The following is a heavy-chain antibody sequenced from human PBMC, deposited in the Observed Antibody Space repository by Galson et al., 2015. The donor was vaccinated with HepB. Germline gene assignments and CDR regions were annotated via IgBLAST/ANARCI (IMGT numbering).Heavy chain of an antibody. V-gene: IGHV3-7*05. CDR3: ARDDCSSSDCHTAFDY. CDR2: IKEDGSDK. CDR1: GFTFRKHW. Sequence: SLRLSCAGSGFTFRKHWMSWVRQAPGKGLEWVADIKEDGSDKYYVDSVKGRFTISRDNAQNTLFLHMDSLRAEDTAVYYCARDDCSSSDCHTAFDYWDQGTLVIVS. J-gene: IGHJ4*02. D-gene: IGHD2-2*02.